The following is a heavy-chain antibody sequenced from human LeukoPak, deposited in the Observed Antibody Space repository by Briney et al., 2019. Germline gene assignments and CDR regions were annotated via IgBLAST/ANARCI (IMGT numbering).Heavy chain of an antibody. CDR1: GFTFSSYG. Sequence: GGSLRLSCAASGFTFSSYGMHWVRQAPGKGLEWVAVISYDGSNKYYADSVEGRFTISRDNSKNTLYLQMNSLRAEDTAVYYCARDRVKGPLDYWGQGTLVTVSS. D-gene: IGHD3-10*01. V-gene: IGHV3-30*03. CDR3: ARDRVKGPLDY. J-gene: IGHJ4*02. CDR2: ISYDGSNK.